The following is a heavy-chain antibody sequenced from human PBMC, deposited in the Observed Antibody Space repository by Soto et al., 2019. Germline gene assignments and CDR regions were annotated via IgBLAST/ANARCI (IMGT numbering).Heavy chain of an antibody. Sequence: EVQLVESGGGLIQPGGSLRLSCAASGFTVSSKYMTWVRQAPGKGLEWVSVIYGGGTTYYADSVKGRFTISRDKSKNTLYLQMNSLRAEDTAVYYCVQTTGWPGFAFWGQGTLVTVSS. CDR3: VQTTGWPGFAF. CDR1: GFTVSSKY. D-gene: IGHD6-19*01. J-gene: IGHJ4*02. V-gene: IGHV3-53*01. CDR2: IYGGGTT.